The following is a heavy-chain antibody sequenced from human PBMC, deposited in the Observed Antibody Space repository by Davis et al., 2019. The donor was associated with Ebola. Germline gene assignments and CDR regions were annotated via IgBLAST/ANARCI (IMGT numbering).Heavy chain of an antibody. D-gene: IGHD3-3*01. J-gene: IGHJ6*02. V-gene: IGHV2-26*01. CDR3: ARIHPLITSFGMIINYNMDV. CDR1: GFSLRNASMG. Sequence: SGPTLVKPTETLTLTCTVSGFSLRNASMGVSWFRQPPGKALEWLAHILSNDEKSYATSLKSRLTISRDTSKSQVALTMTNVDPVDTATYYCARIHPLITSFGMIINYNMDVWGQGTTVTVSS. CDR2: ILSNDEK.